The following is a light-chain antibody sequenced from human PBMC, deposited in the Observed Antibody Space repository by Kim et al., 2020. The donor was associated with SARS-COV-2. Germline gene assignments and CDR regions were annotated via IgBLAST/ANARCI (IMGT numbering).Light chain of an antibody. J-gene: IGLJ3*02. CDR1: RSDIGAYNY. Sequence: QSALTQPASVSGSPGQSITISCTGTRSDIGAYNYVSWYQQHPGKAPKLIIYGVSERPSGVSYRFSGSKSGNAASLTISGLQAEDEAEYYCSSYVRGYTWVFGGGTQLTVL. CDR2: GVS. CDR3: SSYVRGYTWV. V-gene: IGLV2-14*01.